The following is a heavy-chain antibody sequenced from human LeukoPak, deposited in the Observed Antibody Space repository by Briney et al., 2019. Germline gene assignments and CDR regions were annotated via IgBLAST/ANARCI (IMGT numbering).Heavy chain of an antibody. CDR2: INPNSGGT. J-gene: IGHJ6*02. Sequence: ASVKVSCKASGYTFTGYYMHWVRQAPGQGLEWMGWINPNSGGTNYAQKFQGRVTMTRDTSISTAYMELSRLRSDDTAVYHCARAPGGIAVAGQTTYYYYGMDVWGQGTTVTVSS. D-gene: IGHD6-19*01. V-gene: IGHV1-2*02. CDR3: ARAPGGIAVAGQTTYYYYGMDV. CDR1: GYTFTGYY.